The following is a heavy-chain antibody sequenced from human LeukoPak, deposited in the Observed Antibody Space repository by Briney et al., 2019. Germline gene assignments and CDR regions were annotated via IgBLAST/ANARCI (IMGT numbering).Heavy chain of an antibody. CDR1: GGTFSSYA. CDR3: ARDSGYYYDSSGYYYSY. Sequence: SVKVSCKASGGTFSSYAISWVRQAPGQGLEWMGRIIPIFGTANYAQKFQGRVTITTDESTSIAYMELSSLRSEDTAVYYCARDSGYYYDSSGYYYSYWGQGTLVTVSS. J-gene: IGHJ4*02. CDR2: IIPIFGTA. D-gene: IGHD3-22*01. V-gene: IGHV1-69*05.